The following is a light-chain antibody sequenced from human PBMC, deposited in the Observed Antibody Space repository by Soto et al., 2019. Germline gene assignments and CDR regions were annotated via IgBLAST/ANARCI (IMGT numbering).Light chain of an antibody. CDR2: DAS. Sequence: EVVLTQSPVTLSLSPGERATLSCRASQSVSRYLAWYQQKPGQAPRLLIYDASNRATGIPARFSGSGSGTDFTLTIDNLQPEDFAIYYCQQRNNWPPITFGQGTRLEI. CDR3: QQRNNWPPIT. V-gene: IGKV3-11*01. CDR1: QSVSRY. J-gene: IGKJ5*01.